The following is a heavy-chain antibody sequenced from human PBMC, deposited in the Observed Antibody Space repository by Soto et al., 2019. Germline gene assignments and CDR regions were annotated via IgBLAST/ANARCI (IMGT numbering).Heavy chain of an antibody. D-gene: IGHD4-4*01. CDR2: IYPGDSDT. Sequence: GESLKISCQGSGYIFATYWIVWVRQMPGKGLEWMGIIYPGDSDTRYSPSFQGQVTISADKSINTAYLQWTSLRASDSAIYYCARRSDHSIWENHTLDVWGQGTTVTVSS. CDR3: ARRSDHSIWENHTLDV. J-gene: IGHJ6*02. V-gene: IGHV5-51*01. CDR1: GYIFATYW.